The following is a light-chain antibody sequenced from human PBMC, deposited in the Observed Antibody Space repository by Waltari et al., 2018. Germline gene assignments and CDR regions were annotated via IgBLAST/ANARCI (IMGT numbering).Light chain of an antibody. Sequence: EIVLTQSPGTLSLSPGERVTLSCRASQSVSKNLAWHQQKPGQAPRPLIYGASSRATGIPDRFSGSGSGTEFTLTINRLEPEDLAVYYCQQYDLSPRTFGQGTRVEI. V-gene: IGKV3-20*01. CDR2: GAS. CDR3: QQYDLSPRT. J-gene: IGKJ1*01. CDR1: QSVSKN.